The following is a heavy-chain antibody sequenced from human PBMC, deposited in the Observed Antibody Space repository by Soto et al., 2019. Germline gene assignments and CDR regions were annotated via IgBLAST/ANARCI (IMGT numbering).Heavy chain of an antibody. CDR1: GFSLSSSGVS. CDR3: TRSSRYSAFDF. Sequence: QITLKESGPMLVKPTQTLTLTCTFSGFSLSSSGVSVGWIRQPPGKALEWLAHIYWDDDKRYTPSLKNRLIITKDTSKNQVILTMTDMDHEDTATFYCTRSSRYSAFDFWGQGTMVAVSS. CDR2: IYWDDDK. J-gene: IGHJ3*01. D-gene: IGHD2-15*01. V-gene: IGHV2-5*02.